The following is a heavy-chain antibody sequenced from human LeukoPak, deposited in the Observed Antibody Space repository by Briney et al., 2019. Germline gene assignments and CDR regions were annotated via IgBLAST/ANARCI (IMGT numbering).Heavy chain of an antibody. Sequence: GGSLRLSCAASGFSFSSYSMNWVRQAPGKGLEWVSYISHTGSTMSYADSVKGRFTISRDNSKNTLYLQMNSLRAEDTAVYYCAAPTQDSSSWYLAEYFQHWGQGTLVTVSS. CDR2: ISHTGSTM. D-gene: IGHD6-13*01. V-gene: IGHV3-48*01. J-gene: IGHJ1*01. CDR3: AAPTQDSSSWYLAEYFQH. CDR1: GFSFSSYS.